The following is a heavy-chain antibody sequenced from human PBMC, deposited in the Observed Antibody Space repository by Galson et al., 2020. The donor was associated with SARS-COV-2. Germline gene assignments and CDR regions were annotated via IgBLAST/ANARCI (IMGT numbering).Heavy chain of an antibody. CDR2: IKQDGSEK. CDR1: GFTFSSYW. Sequence: TGGSLRLSCAASGFTFSSYWMSWVRQAPGKGLEWVANIKQDGSEKYYVDSVKGRFTIARDNAKNSLYLQMNSLRAEDTAVYYCARDEGVWVDKAARPHYYYGMDVWGQGTTVTVSS. CDR3: ARDEGVWVDKAARPHYYYGMDV. V-gene: IGHV3-7*03. J-gene: IGHJ6*02. D-gene: IGHD6-6*01.